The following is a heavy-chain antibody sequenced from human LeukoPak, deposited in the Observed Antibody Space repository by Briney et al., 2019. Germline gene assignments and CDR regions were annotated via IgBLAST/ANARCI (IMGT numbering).Heavy chain of an antibody. V-gene: IGHV4-59*01. CDR1: GGSISSYY. D-gene: IGHD3-22*01. Sequence: PSETLSLTCIVSGGSISSYYWSWIRQPPGKGLEWIGYISYSESTNYNPSLKSRVTVSVDTSKNQFSLKLSSVTAADTAVYYCARVGVDSSGYYSLDYWGQGTLVTVSS. J-gene: IGHJ4*02. CDR3: ARVGVDSSGYYSLDY. CDR2: ISYSEST.